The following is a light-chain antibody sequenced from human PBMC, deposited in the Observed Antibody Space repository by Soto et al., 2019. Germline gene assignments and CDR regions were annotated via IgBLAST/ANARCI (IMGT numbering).Light chain of an antibody. CDR1: SSDIGAYDY. J-gene: IGLJ1*01. V-gene: IGLV2-14*01. CDR2: DVT. CDR3: SSYTSSSTPDV. Sequence: QSALTQPASVSGSPGQSITISCTGSSSDIGAYDYVSWYQQRPVKAPKLMIFDVTNRPSGVSDRFSGSKSGNMASLTISGLQTEDEADYYCSSYTSSSTPDVFGTGTKLTVL.